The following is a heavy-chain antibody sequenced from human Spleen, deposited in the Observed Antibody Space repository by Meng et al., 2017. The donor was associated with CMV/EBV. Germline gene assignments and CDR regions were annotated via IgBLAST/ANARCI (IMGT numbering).Heavy chain of an antibody. CDR2: INPNSGGT. V-gene: IGHV1-2*02. CDR3: ARGYCSGGSCFPHFDY. J-gene: IGHJ4*02. Sequence: ASVKVSCKASGYTFTAFSMNWVRQAPGQGLEWMGWINPNSGGTKYAQNFQGKVTMTRDTSITTVYMEPSRLTSDDTAMYFCARGYCSGGSCFPHFDYWGQGTLVTVSS. D-gene: IGHD2-15*01. CDR1: GYTFTAFS.